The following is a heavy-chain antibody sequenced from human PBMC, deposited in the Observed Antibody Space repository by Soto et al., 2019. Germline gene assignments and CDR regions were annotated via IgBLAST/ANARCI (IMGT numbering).Heavy chain of an antibody. CDR3: ARGGGGYNREGYFDY. CDR2: IYYSGST. Sequence: PSETLSLTCTVSGGSISSYYWSWIRQPPEKGLEWIGYIYYSGSTNYNPSLKGRVTISVDTSKNQFSLKLSSATAADTAVYYCARGGGGYNREGYFDYWGQGTLVPVSS. V-gene: IGHV4-59*01. D-gene: IGHD5-12*01. CDR1: GGSISSYY. J-gene: IGHJ4*02.